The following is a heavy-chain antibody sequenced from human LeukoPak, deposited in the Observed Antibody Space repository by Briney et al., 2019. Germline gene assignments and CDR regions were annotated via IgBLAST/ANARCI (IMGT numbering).Heavy chain of an antibody. Sequence: SQTLSLTCTVSGVSTSSGGYSWRWIRQHPGKGLEWIGYIYYSGSTYYNPSLKSRVTISVDTSKNQFSLKLSSVTAADTAVYYCARTVYGDYAYWGQGTLVTVSS. CDR2: IYYSGST. V-gene: IGHV4-31*03. J-gene: IGHJ4*02. CDR1: GVSTSSGGYS. D-gene: IGHD4-17*01. CDR3: ARTVYGDYAY.